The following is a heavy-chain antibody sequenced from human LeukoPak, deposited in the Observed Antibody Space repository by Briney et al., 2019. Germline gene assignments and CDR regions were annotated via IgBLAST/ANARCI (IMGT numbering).Heavy chain of an antibody. V-gene: IGHV3-21*01. CDR3: ARARTGYSSGWVDY. Sequence: GGSLRLSCAASGFSFSSYSMNWVRQAPGKGLEWVSSISSRSSYIYYADSVKGRFTISRDNAKNSLYLQMNSLRAEDTAVYYCARARTGYSSGWVDYWGQGTLVTVSS. J-gene: IGHJ4*02. CDR2: ISSRSSYI. D-gene: IGHD6-19*01. CDR1: GFSFSSYS.